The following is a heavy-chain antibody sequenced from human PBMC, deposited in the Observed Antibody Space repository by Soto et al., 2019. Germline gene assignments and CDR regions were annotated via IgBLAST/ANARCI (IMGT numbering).Heavy chain of an antibody. CDR3: ARDLYNNGRMDV. CDR2: ISSSSSYI. V-gene: IGHV3-21*01. J-gene: IGHJ6*02. Sequence: GGSLRLSCAASGFTFSSYNIHWVRQAPGKGLEWVPSISSSSSYISYADSVKGRFTISRDNAKNSLFLQMNSLRAEDTAVYYCARDLYNNGRMDVWGQGTTVTVSS. CDR1: GFTFSSYN. D-gene: IGHD3-10*01.